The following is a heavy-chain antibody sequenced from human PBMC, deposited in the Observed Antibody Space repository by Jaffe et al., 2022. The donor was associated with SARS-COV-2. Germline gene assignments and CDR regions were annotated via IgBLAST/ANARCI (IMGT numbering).Heavy chain of an antibody. CDR3: ASWAGSCHESGSFLGPFDY. Sequence: EVQLVESGGGLVQPGGSLRLSCAASGLSFSSCSINWVRQAPGKGLEWVSYISRSSSTIYYADSVKGRFTISRDNAKNSLYLQMNSLRAEDTAVYYCASWAGSCHESGSFLGPFDYWGQGTLVTVSS. CDR2: ISRSSSTI. V-gene: IGHV3-48*01. D-gene: IGHD3-10*01. J-gene: IGHJ4*02. CDR1: GLSFSSCS.